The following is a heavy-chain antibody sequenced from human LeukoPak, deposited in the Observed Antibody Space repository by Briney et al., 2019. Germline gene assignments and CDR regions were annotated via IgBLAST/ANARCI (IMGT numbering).Heavy chain of an antibody. V-gene: IGHV4-61*02. CDR2: IYTSGST. CDR3: ARDSALYSSGWLFDY. D-gene: IGHD6-19*01. J-gene: IGHJ4*02. CDR1: GGSISSGSYY. Sequence: PSETLSLTCTVSGGSISSGSYYWSWIRQPAGKGLEWIGRIYTSGSTNYNPSLKSRVTISVDTSKNQSSLKLSSVTAADTAVYYCARDSALYSSGWLFDYWGQGTLVTVSS.